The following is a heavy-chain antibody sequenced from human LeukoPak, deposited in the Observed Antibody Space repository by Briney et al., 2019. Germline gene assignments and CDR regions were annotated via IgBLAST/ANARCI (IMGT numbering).Heavy chain of an antibody. Sequence: PSETLSLTCTVSGGSISSYYWSWIRQPPGKGLEWIGYIYHSGSTTYNPSLKSRVTISVDTSKNQFSLKLSSVTAADTAVYYCARFGSGWYYFDYWGQGTQVTVSS. CDR2: IYHSGST. V-gene: IGHV4-59*12. J-gene: IGHJ4*02. CDR3: ARFGSGWYYFDY. CDR1: GGSISSYY. D-gene: IGHD6-19*01.